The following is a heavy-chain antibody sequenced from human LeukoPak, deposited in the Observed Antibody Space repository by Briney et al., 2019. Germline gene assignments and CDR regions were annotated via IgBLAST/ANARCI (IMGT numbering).Heavy chain of an antibody. CDR3: ARNRYYDSSGYRYFDY. V-gene: IGHV5-51*01. CDR1: GYGFTSYW. CDR2: IYPGDSDT. D-gene: IGHD3-22*01. J-gene: IGHJ4*02. Sequence: KPGESLKISCKGSGYGFTSYWVGWVRQMPGRGLEWMGIIYPGDSDTRYSPSFQGQVTISADKSISTAYLQWSSLKASDTAMYYCARNRYYDSSGYRYFDYWGQGTLVTVSS.